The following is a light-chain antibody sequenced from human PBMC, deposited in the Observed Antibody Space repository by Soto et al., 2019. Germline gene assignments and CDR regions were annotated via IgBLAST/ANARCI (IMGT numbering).Light chain of an antibody. CDR1: QSVSSSY. J-gene: IGKJ1*01. CDR2: GAS. Sequence: EIVLTQSPGTLSLSPGERATLSCRASQSVSSSYLAWYQQKPGQAPRLLIYGASSRATGIPDRFSDSGSGTVFTRSISRRGPEDFTVYYCQQYGSLTCTFGQGEKV. V-gene: IGKV3-20*01. CDR3: QQYGSLTCT.